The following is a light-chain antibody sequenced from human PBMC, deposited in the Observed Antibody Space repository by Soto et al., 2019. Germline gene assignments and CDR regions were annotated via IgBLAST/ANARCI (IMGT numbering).Light chain of an antibody. CDR2: AAS. J-gene: IGKJ1*01. V-gene: IGKV1-39*01. CDR1: QSISYF. CDR3: RQSYSTPPT. Sequence: DIQMTQSPSSLSASVGDRVTITCRASQSISYFLNWYQQKPGKAPKLLIYAASSLQSGVPSRFSGSGSGTDFTLTISSLQPEDFATYYCRQSYSTPPTFGQGTKVDIK.